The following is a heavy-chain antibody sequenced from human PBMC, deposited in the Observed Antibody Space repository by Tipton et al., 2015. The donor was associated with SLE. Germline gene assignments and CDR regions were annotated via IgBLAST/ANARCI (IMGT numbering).Heavy chain of an antibody. CDR1: GFSFNYDW. CDR2: IKQDGGAK. CDR3: VKDFHTRPEVFDF. J-gene: IGHJ4*02. V-gene: IGHV3-7*03. Sequence: SLRLSCVASGFSFNYDWMSWVRQAPGKGLEWVANIKQDGGAKYYVDSVKGRFTISRDNTKNSLDLRMNSLRPEDTALYYCVKDFHTRPEVFDFWGQGTLVTVSS.